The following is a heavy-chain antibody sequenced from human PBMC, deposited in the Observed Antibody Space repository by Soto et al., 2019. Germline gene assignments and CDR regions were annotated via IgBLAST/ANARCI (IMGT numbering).Heavy chain of an antibody. CDR1: GDSMTTVGYY. Sequence: QVQLQESGPGLVKPSQTLSLTCTVSGDSMTTVGYYWTWIRQHPGQGLEWIGFISYSGSTYYSSSLKGRVAISADTSTNQFSLKLNSVTAADTAFYYCTRGDYWGQGTLVTVSS. V-gene: IGHV4-31*03. CDR2: ISYSGST. J-gene: IGHJ4*02. CDR3: TRGDY.